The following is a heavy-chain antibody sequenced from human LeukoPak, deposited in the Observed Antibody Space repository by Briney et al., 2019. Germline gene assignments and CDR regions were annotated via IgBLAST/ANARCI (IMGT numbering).Heavy chain of an antibody. V-gene: IGHV1-18*01. CDR1: GYTFTSCG. CDR2: ISAYNGNT. CDR3: ARDRVVVVPAAHNWFDP. Sequence: ASVKVSCKASGYTFTSCGISWVRQAPGQGLEWMGWISAYNGNTNYAQKLQGKVTMTTDTSTSTAYMELRSLRSDDTAVYYCARDRVVVVPAAHNWFDPWGQGTLVTVSS. D-gene: IGHD2-2*01. J-gene: IGHJ5*02.